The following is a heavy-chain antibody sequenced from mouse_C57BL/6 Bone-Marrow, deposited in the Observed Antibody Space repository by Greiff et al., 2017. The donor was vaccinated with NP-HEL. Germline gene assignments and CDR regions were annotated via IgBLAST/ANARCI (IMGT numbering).Heavy chain of an antibody. J-gene: IGHJ4*01. Sequence: VQLQESGAELARPGASVKMSCKASGYTFTSYTMHWVKQRPGQGLEWIGYINPSSGYTKYNQKFKDKATLTADKSSSTAYMQLSSLTSEDSAVYYCASHYYGCSYAMDYWGQGTSVTVSS. CDR3: ASHYYGCSYAMDY. CDR1: GYTFTSYT. D-gene: IGHD1-1*01. V-gene: IGHV1-4*01. CDR2: INPSSGYT.